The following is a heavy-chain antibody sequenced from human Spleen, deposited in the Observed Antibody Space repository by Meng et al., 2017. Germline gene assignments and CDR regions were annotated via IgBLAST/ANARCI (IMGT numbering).Heavy chain of an antibody. D-gene: IGHD4-11*01. Sequence: VHLSEGGDGLLKPSETLSLTCVVAGGFFSDYYWSWIRQPAGKGLEWIGEINHSGSTNYNPSLESRATISVDTSQNNLSLKLSSVTAADSAVYYCARGPTTMAHDFDYWGQGTLVTVFS. J-gene: IGHJ4*02. CDR1: GGFFSDYY. CDR3: ARGPTTMAHDFDY. V-gene: IGHV4-34*01. CDR2: INHSGST.